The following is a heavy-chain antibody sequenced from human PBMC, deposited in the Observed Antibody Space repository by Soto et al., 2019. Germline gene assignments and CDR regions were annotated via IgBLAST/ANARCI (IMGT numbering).Heavy chain of an antibody. Sequence: SETLFLTCTVSGGSISSGGYYWSWIRQHPGKGLEWIGYIYYSGSTYYNPSLKSRVTISVDTSKNQFSLKLSSVTAADTAVYYCARETSIFGVDSYYYYGMDVWGQGTTVTVSS. D-gene: IGHD3-3*01. CDR2: IYYSGST. J-gene: IGHJ6*02. CDR3: ARETSIFGVDSYYYYGMDV. V-gene: IGHV4-31*03. CDR1: GGSISSGGYY.